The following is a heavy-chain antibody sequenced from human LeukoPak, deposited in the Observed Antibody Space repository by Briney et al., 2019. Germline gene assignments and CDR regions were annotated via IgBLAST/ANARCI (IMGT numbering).Heavy chain of an antibody. CDR2: IYTSGST. CDR1: GGSISSYY. V-gene: IGHV4-4*07. D-gene: IGHD6-19*01. Sequence: SETLSLTCTVSGGSISSYYWGWIRQPAGKGLEWIGRIYTSGSTNYNPSLKSRVTMSVDTSKNQFSLKLSSVTAADTAVYYCARAGIAVALGAFDIWGQGTMVTVSS. J-gene: IGHJ3*02. CDR3: ARAGIAVALGAFDI.